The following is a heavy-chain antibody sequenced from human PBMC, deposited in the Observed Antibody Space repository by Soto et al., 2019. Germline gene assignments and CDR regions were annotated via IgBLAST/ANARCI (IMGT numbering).Heavy chain of an antibody. Sequence: QVHLVQSGAEVKKPGASVKVSCKGSGYTFTSYGITWVRQAPGQGLEWMGWISAHNGNTNYAQKFQGRVTVTRDTSTSTAYIELRSLRSDAAAVYYCARGRYGDYWGQGALVTVSS. V-gene: IGHV1-18*01. CDR2: ISAHNGNT. CDR3: ARGRYGDY. J-gene: IGHJ4*02. CDR1: GYTFTSYG. D-gene: IGHD1-1*01.